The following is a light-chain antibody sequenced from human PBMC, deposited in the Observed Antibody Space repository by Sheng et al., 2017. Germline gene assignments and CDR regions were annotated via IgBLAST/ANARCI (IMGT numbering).Light chain of an antibody. Sequence: SNELTQPPSVSVSPGQTASITCSGDKLGDKYACWYQQKSGHSPMLVIYQDSKRPSGIPERFSGSNSGNTATLTISGTQSMDEADYYCQAWDSATTTVLFGGGTTLTVL. J-gene: IGLJ2*01. CDR3: QAWDSATTTVL. CDR1: KLGDKY. CDR2: QDS. V-gene: IGLV3-1*01.